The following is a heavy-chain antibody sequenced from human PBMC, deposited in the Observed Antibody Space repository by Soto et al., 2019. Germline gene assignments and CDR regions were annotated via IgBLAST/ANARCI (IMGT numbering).Heavy chain of an antibody. CDR2: TYYRSKWYN. V-gene: IGHV6-1*01. CDR1: GDSVSSNSAA. CDR3: ARWNYYDSRGYRQDGNFDY. D-gene: IGHD3-22*01. Sequence: SQTLSLTCAISGDSVSSNSAAWNWIRQSPSRGLEWLGRTYYRSKWYNDYAVSVKSRITINPDTSKNQFSLQLNYVTPEDTAVYYCARWNYYDSRGYRQDGNFDYWGQGTLVTVSS. J-gene: IGHJ4*02.